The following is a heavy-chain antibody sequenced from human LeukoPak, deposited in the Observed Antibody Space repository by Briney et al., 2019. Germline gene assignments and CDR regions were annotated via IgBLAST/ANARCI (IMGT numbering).Heavy chain of an antibody. Sequence: PSETLSLTCSVSGGSMSRYYWSWIRQPPGRGLEWIGNIYYRGSTNYNPSLKRRLTIAVDTSRNQFSLKLRSLTAADTAVYFCARVDIVVFDPWGQGTLVTVSS. CDR3: ARVDIVVFDP. J-gene: IGHJ5*02. CDR1: GGSMSRYY. CDR2: IYYRGST. D-gene: IGHD2-15*01. V-gene: IGHV4-59*01.